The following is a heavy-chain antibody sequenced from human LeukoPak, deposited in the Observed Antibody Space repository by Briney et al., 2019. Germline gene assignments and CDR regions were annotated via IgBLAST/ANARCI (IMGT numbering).Heavy chain of an antibody. Sequence: SETLSLTCTVSGGSISSYYWSWIRQPPGKGLERIGYIYYSGNTNYNPSLKSLVTISVDTSKNQFSLKLSSVTAAGTAVYYCAGDLGRYGDYPPGNGMDVWGQGTTVTVSS. V-gene: IGHV4-59*01. J-gene: IGHJ6*02. CDR2: IYYSGNT. CDR3: AGDLGRYGDYPPGNGMDV. D-gene: IGHD4-17*01. CDR1: GGSISSYY.